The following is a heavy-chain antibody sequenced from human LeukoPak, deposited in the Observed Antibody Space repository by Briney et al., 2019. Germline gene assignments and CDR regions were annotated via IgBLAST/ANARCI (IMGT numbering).Heavy chain of an antibody. CDR2: IKQDGSEK. V-gene: IGHV3-7*01. CDR1: GFTFSSYW. CDR3: ARVKVAGTLSFDY. J-gene: IGHJ4*02. Sequence: PGRSLRLSCAASGFTFSSYWMSWVRQAPGKGLEWVANIKQDGSEKYYVDSVKGRFTISRDNAKNSLYLQMNSLRAEDTAVYYCARVKVAGTLSFDYRGQGTLVTVSS. D-gene: IGHD6-19*01.